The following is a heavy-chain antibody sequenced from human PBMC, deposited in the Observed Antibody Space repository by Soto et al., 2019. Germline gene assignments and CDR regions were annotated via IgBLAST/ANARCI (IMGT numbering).Heavy chain of an antibody. V-gene: IGHV3-13*01. CDR1: GFSISSSD. CDR3: TRDRQIYRFYYYGMHV. Sequence: EVQLVESGGGLVQPGGSLKLSCVASGFSISSSDMHWVRQVMGKGLEWVSTLGTSGDTFYSGSVKGRFTISREDAKNSFHLQMNNLRAEDSAVYYCTRDRQIYRFYYYGMHVWGQGTAVTVS. D-gene: IGHD3-3*01. J-gene: IGHJ6*02. CDR2: LGTSGDT.